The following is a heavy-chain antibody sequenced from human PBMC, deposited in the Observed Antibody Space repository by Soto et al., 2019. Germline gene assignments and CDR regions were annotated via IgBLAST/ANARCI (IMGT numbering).Heavy chain of an antibody. CDR2: IYHSGST. CDR1: GGSISSSNW. J-gene: IGHJ6*02. CDR3: AGAAGSYYYGMDV. V-gene: IGHV4-4*02. Sequence: QVQLQESGPGLVKPSGTLSLTCAVSGGSISSSNWWSWVRQPPGKGLEWIGEIYHSGSTNYNPSLKSRVTIAVDKSTNPFSLRLSSVTAADTAGYYSAGAAGSYYYGMDVWGQGTTVTVSS.